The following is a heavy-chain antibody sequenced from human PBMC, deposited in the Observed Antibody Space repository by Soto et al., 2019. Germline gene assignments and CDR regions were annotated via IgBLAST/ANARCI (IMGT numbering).Heavy chain of an antibody. Sequence: QVQLVESGGGVVQPGTSLRLSCAASGFTFRSYGMHWVRQAPGKGLEWLAVISNDGSNKYLADSVKGRLALTRDNSSNTLYLQINSLRVEDTAVYYCGKDTLDCSGGDCPLYYYYGMDVWGQGTTVTVSS. CDR3: GKDTLDCSGGDCPLYYYYGMDV. CDR2: ISNDGSNK. J-gene: IGHJ6*02. V-gene: IGHV3-30*18. CDR1: GFTFRSYG. D-gene: IGHD2-15*01.